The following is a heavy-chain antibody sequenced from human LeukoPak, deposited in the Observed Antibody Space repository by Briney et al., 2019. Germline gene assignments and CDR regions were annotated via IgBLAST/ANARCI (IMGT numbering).Heavy chain of an antibody. CDR1: GYTFTSYY. V-gene: IGHV1-46*01. J-gene: IGHJ1*01. D-gene: IGHD3-22*01. Sequence: ASVKVSCKASGYTFTSYYMHWVRQAPGQGIEWMGIINPSGGSTSYAQKFQGRVTMTRDTSTSTVYMELSSLRSEDTAVYYCARPWYDSSGYYPVEYFQHWDQGTLVTVSS. CDR3: ARPWYDSSGYYPVEYFQH. CDR2: INPSGGST.